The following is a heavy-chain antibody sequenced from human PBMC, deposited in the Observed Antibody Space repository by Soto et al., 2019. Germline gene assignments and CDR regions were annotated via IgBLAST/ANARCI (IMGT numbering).Heavy chain of an antibody. D-gene: IGHD7-27*01. Sequence: QVQLQESGPGLVKPSQTLSLTCTVSGGSISSGGYYWSWIRQHPGKGLEWTGYIYYSGTTYYTASRSSRVTISGATSKHQFSLKLSAVTAADTAVYYGAGDPDPWGEAFDIWGQGTMVTVSS. J-gene: IGHJ3*02. CDR2: IYYSGTT. CDR3: AGDPDPWGEAFDI. CDR1: GGSISSGGYY. V-gene: IGHV4-31*03.